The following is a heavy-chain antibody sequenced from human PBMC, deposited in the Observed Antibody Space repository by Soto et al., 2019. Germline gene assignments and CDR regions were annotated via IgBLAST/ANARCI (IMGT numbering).Heavy chain of an antibody. V-gene: IGHV1-2*04. CDR1: GYTFTGYY. J-gene: IGHJ4*02. CDR2: INPNSGGT. D-gene: IGHD5-18*01. CDR3: ARSSGDTAMVLGY. Sequence: ASVKVSCKAPGYTFTGYYMHWVRQAPGQGLEWMGWINPNSGGTNYAQEFQGWVTMTRDTSISTAYMELSRLRSDDTAVYYCARSSGDTAMVLGYWGQGTLVTVSS.